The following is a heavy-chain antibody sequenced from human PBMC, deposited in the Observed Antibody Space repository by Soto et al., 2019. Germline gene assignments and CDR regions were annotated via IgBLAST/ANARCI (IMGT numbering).Heavy chain of an antibody. J-gene: IGHJ4*02. CDR1: GGLFSSYA. V-gene: IGHV1-69*01. D-gene: IGHD3-22*01. CDR3: ARGGSGYVLFNEF. Sequence: QEQLVQSGAEVKKSGSSVKVSCQDTGGLFSSYAVSWVRQAPGQGLEWMGGIIPVFDTVYYAQKFQGRVTITADEPTNTSYMELSSLGSEYTAMYYCARGGSGYVLFNEFWCQGALGTVSS. CDR2: IIPVFDTV.